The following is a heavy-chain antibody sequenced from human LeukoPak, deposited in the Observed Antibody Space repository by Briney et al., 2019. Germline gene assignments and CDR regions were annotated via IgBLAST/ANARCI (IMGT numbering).Heavy chain of an antibody. J-gene: IGHJ6*03. CDR1: GGAISSHY. CDR2: NYYSGST. D-gene: IGHD7-27*01. CDR3: ARGGATGDRYYYMDV. V-gene: IGHV4-59*11. Sequence: SETLSLTCTVSGGAISSHYWSWIRQPPGKGLEWIGYNYYSGSTNYNPSLKSRVTISVDTSKNQFSLKLSSVTAADTAVYYCARGGATGDRYYYMDVWGKGTTVTVSS.